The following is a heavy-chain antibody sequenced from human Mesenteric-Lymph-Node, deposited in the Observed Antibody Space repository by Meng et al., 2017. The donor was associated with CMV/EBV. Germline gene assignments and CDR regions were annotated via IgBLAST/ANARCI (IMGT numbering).Heavy chain of an antibody. J-gene: IGHJ6*02. Sequence: GGSLRLSCVASGFTFSSYAMHWVRQAPGKGLEWVAVISYDGSNKYYADSVKGRFTISRDNSKDTLYLQMNSLRAEDTAVYYCASRRTSSPFYYYYGMDVWGQGTTVTVSS. CDR1: GFTFSSYA. CDR3: ASRRTSSPFYYYYGMDV. V-gene: IGHV3-30-3*01. D-gene: IGHD2-2*01. CDR2: ISYDGSNK.